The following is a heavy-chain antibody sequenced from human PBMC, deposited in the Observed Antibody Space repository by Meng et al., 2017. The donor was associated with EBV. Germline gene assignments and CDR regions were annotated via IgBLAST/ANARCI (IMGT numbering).Heavy chain of an antibody. CDR3: ASESGRGYTPDY. Sequence: QVQLVQSGAEVKKPXXXXXVXCRTSGGTFRSDAVSWVRQAPGQGLEWMGGLIPMFGAPNYAQKFQGRVTIIADESTSTHTMELNSLRSEDTAMYYCASESGRGYTPDYWGQGTLVTVSS. J-gene: IGHJ4*02. V-gene: IGHV1-69*01. D-gene: IGHD3-10*01. CDR1: GGTFRSDA. CDR2: LIPMFGAP.